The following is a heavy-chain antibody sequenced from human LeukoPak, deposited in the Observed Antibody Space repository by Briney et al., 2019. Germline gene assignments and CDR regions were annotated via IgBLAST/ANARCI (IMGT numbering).Heavy chain of an antibody. D-gene: IGHD2-2*01. J-gene: IGHJ4*02. Sequence: PSETLSLTCTVSGGSISSGSYYWGWIRQPPGKGLEWIGSIYYSGSTYYNPPLKSRVTISVDTSKSQFSLRLSSVTAADTAVYYCARQGRGIQLQTYFDYWGQGTLVTVSS. V-gene: IGHV4-39*01. CDR3: ARQGRGIQLQTYFDY. CDR1: GGSISSGSYY. CDR2: IYYSGST.